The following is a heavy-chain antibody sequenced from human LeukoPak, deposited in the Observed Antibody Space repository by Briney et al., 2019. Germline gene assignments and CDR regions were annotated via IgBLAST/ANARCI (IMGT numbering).Heavy chain of an antibody. CDR3: ARGRVVIGSDYFDY. CDR1: GGSISSSSYY. J-gene: IGHJ4*02. D-gene: IGHD3-3*01. CDR2: IYYSGST. V-gene: IGHV4-39*07. Sequence: SETLSLTCTVSGGSISSSSYYWGWIRQPPGKGLEWIGSIYYSGSTYYNPSLKSRVTISVDTSKNQFSLKLSSVTAADTAVYYCARGRVVIGSDYFDYWGQGTLVTVSS.